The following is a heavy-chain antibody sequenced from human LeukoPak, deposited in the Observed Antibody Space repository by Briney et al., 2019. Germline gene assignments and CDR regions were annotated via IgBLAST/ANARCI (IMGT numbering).Heavy chain of an antibody. CDR2: IYYSGST. J-gene: IGHJ3*02. Sequence: SETLSLTCTVSGGSISSSSYYWGWIRQPPGKGLEWIGSIYYSGSTYYNPSLKSRVTISADTSKNQFSLKLSSVTAADTAVYYCARRRSSGWNRSSFDIWGQGTMVTVSS. CDR1: GGSISSSSYY. CDR3: ARRRSSGWNRSSFDI. V-gene: IGHV4-39*01. D-gene: IGHD6-19*01.